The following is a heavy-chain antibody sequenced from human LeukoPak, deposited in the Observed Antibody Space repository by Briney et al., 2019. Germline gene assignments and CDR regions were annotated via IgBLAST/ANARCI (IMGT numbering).Heavy chain of an antibody. D-gene: IGHD1-26*01. J-gene: IGHJ4*02. CDR1: GFTFTSYS. Sequence: GGSLRLSCAASGFTFTSYSMNWVRQAPGKGLEWVSTISGGGGSTYYADSVKGRFTISRDNSKNTLYLQVNSLRAEDTAVYYCAKGGKWGVTPFDYWGQGTLVTVSS. V-gene: IGHV3-23*01. CDR3: AKGGKWGVTPFDY. CDR2: ISGGGGST.